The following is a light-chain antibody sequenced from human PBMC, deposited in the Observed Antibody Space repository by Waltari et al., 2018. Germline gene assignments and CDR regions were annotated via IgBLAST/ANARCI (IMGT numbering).Light chain of an antibody. J-gene: IGLJ2*01. CDR2: DHD. CDR3: GTWDSSLSAWL. CDR1: SPNIGHNS. V-gene: IGLV1-51*01. Sequence: QSVLTQPPSVSAAPGQKVTISCPGTSPNIGHNSFSWYPQLPGTAPKLPIFDHDQRPSGIPDRFAGSKSGTSATLGITGLRTGDEADYYCGTWDSSLSAWLFGGGTKLTVL.